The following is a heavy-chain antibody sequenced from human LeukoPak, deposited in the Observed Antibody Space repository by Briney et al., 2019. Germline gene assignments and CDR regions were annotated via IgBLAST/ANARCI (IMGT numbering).Heavy chain of an antibody. CDR1: GFTFSSYS. V-gene: IGHV3-15*01. J-gene: IGHJ6*03. CDR2: IKSKTDGGTT. CDR3: ATDRWGAYYYYCMDV. D-gene: IGHD7-27*01. Sequence: GGSLRLSCAASGFTFSSYSMNWVRQAPGKGLEWVGRIKSKTDGGTTDYAAPVKGRFTISRDDSKNTLYLQMNSLKTEDTAVYYCATDRWGAYYYYCMDVWGKGTTVTISS.